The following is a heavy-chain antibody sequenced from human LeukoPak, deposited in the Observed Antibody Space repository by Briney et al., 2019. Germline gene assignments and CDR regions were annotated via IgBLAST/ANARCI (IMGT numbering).Heavy chain of an antibody. Sequence: ASVQVSCKASGYPFTSYAMHWVRPAPGQRREWMGWINAGNGNTKYSQKFQGRVTITRDTSASTAYMELSSLRSEDTAVYYCARPKQWLVDWYFDLWGRGTLVTVSS. CDR3: ARPKQWLVDWYFDL. D-gene: IGHD6-19*01. CDR2: INAGNGNT. CDR1: GYPFTSYA. V-gene: IGHV1-3*01. J-gene: IGHJ2*01.